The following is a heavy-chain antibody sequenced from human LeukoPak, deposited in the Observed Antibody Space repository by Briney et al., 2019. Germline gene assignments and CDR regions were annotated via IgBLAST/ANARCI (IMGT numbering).Heavy chain of an antibody. V-gene: IGHV1-18*01. J-gene: IGHJ4*02. Sequence: ASVKVSCKASGYTFTTYGISWVRQAPGRGLEWMGWTSAYNDKTKYAQKLEGRVTMTTDTSTSTAYMEMRSLRSDDTAVYCCARGTYFDYWGQGTLVTVSS. D-gene: IGHD1-1*01. CDR3: ARGTYFDY. CDR2: TSAYNDKT. CDR1: GYTFTTYG.